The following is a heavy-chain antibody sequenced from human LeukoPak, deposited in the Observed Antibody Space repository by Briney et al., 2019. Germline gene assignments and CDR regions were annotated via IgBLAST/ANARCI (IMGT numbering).Heavy chain of an antibody. CDR3: AREREWIQLPAMRSYYYMDV. V-gene: IGHV4-59*01. Sequence: PSETLSLTCAVYGGSFSGYYWSWIRQPPGKGLEWIGYIFYSGSSNYNPSLKSRVTISVDTSKNQFSLKLSSVTAADTAAYYCAREREWIQLPAMRSYYYMDVWGRGTTVTVSS. CDR2: IFYSGSS. CDR1: GGSFSGYY. D-gene: IGHD5-18*01. J-gene: IGHJ6*03.